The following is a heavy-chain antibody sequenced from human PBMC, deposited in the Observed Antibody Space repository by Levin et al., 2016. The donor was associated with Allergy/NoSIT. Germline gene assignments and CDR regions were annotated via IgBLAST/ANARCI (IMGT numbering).Heavy chain of an antibody. D-gene: IGHD2-15*01. V-gene: IGHV5-51*01. CDR1: GYSFTSYW. Sequence: GESLKISCMGSGYSFTSYWIGWVRQMPGKGLEWMGIIYPGDSNTRYSPSFQGQVTISADKSISTAYLQWSSLKASDTAMYYCARPYCSGGTCYPYYFGMDVWGQGTTVTVSS. CDR2: IYPGDSNT. J-gene: IGHJ6*02. CDR3: ARPYCSGGTCYPYYFGMDV.